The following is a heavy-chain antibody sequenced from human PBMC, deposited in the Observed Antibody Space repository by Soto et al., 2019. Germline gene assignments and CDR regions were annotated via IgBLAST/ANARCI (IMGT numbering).Heavy chain of an antibody. CDR2: ISGSGGDT. CDR3: AKARGSSTTAPGYY. V-gene: IGHV3-23*01. D-gene: IGHD2-2*01. Sequence: GGSLRLSCAASGFTFSTYAMSWVRQAPGKGLEWVSVISGSGGDTYYADSVKGRFTISRDNSKNTLSLQMNSLRAEDTAVYYCAKARGSSTTAPGYYWGQGTQVTVYS. CDR1: GFTFSTYA. J-gene: IGHJ4*02.